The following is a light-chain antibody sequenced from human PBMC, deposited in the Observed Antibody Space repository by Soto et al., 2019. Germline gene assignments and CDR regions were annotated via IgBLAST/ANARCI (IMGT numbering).Light chain of an antibody. CDR1: QGIDSS. CDR2: AAS. Sequence: AILLTQSPSSLSASVGDRVTITCRASQGIDSSFAWYQEKPGKAPKLLIYAASSLQSGVPSRFSGSGAGTDFSLTISSLQPEDSATYYCQHYGSSPLLTFGGGTRLEIK. CDR3: QHYGSSPLLT. J-gene: IGKJ5*01. V-gene: IGKV1-13*02.